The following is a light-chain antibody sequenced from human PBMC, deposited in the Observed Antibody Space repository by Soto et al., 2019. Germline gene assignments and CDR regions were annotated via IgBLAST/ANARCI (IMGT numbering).Light chain of an antibody. CDR3: QHRSNWPPVT. CDR1: QSVSSY. J-gene: IGKJ4*01. CDR2: DAS. Sequence: EIVLTQSPSTLSSSPGERATLSYRASQSVSSYLAWYQQKPGQAPRLLIYDASTMYTGVPARFSGSRSGTDFTPTIISLEPEDFAVYYCQHRSNWPPVTFGGGTKVEIK. V-gene: IGKV3-11*01.